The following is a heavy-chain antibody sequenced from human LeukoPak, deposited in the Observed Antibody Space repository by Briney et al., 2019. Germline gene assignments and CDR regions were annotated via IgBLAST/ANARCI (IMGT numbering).Heavy chain of an antibody. CDR3: ARERYSRSSHDALDL. J-gene: IGHJ3*01. Sequence: TGGSLRLSCAASEFTLSSHFMNWVRQAPGKGLEWVSSISSSGSSVLYADSLKGRITISRDNAKNSLYLQMRSLRPEDTAVYYCARERYSRSSHDALDLWGRGTMVTVSS. D-gene: IGHD6-6*01. V-gene: IGHV3-21*01. CDR2: ISSSGSSV. CDR1: EFTLSSHF.